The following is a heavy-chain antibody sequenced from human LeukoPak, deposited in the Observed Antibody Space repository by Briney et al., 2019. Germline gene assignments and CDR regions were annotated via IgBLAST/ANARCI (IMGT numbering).Heavy chain of an antibody. J-gene: IGHJ3*02. CDR2: FDPEDGET. CDR1: GYTPTELS. V-gene: IGHV1-24*01. CDR3: AREGVGATPSSSDAFDI. Sequence: ASVKVSCKVSGYTPTELSMHWVRQAPGKGLEWMGGFDPEDGETIYAQKFQGRVTMTEDTSTDTAYMELSSLRSEDTAVYYCAREGVGATPSSSDAFDIWGQGTMVTVSS. D-gene: IGHD1-26*01.